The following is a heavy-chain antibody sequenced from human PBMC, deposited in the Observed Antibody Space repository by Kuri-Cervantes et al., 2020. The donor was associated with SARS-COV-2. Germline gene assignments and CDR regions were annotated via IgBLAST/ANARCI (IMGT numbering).Heavy chain of an antibody. J-gene: IGHJ5*02. D-gene: IGHD1-26*01. Sequence: ASVKVSCKASGYTFTGYYMHWVRQAPGQGLEWTGWINPKSGCTNYAQKFQGRVTMTKDTSISTAYMELNRLSSDDTAVYYCSRGSGSYSHRSAQKENWFDRWGQGTLVTVSS. CDR2: INPKSGCT. CDR3: SRGSGSYSHRSAQKENWFDR. CDR1: GYTFTGYY. V-gene: IGHV1-2*02.